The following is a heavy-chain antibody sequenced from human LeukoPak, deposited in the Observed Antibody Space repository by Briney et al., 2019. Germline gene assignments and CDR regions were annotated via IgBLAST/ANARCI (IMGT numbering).Heavy chain of an antibody. D-gene: IGHD3-22*01. J-gene: IGHJ4*02. CDR1: GFTFSSYW. Sequence: GGSLRLSCAASGFTFSSYWMSWVRQAPGKGLEWVANIKQDGSEKYYVDSVKGRFIISRDNAKNSLYLQMNSLRAEDTAVYYYASGYYYDSSGYYYWGQGTLVTVSS. CDR3: ASGYYYDSSGYYY. CDR2: IKQDGSEK. V-gene: IGHV3-7*01.